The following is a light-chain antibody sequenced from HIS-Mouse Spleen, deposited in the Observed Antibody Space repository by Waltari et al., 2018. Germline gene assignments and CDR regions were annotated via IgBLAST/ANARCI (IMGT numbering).Light chain of an antibody. CDR2: DVS. Sequence: QSALTQPASVSGSPGLSITIPCTGTSSDVGGYNYVPWYQQHPGKAPKLMIYDVSNRPSGVSNRFSGSKSGNTASLTISGLQAEDEADYYCSSYTSSSTLVFGGGTKLTVL. CDR1: SSDVGGYNY. J-gene: IGLJ3*02. CDR3: SSYTSSSTLV. V-gene: IGLV2-14*03.